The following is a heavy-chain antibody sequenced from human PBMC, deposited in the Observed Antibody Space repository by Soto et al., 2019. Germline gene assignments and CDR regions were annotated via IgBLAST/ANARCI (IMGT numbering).Heavy chain of an antibody. J-gene: IGHJ5*02. D-gene: IGHD6-13*01. CDR2: ISAYNGNT. Sequence: ASVKVSCKASGYTFTSYGISWVRQAPGQGLEWMGWISAYNGNTNYAQKLQGRVTMTTDTSTSTAYMELRSLRSDDTAVYYCARDYEAYSSSWAWWFDPWGQGTLVTVSS. CDR1: GYTFTSYG. CDR3: ARDYEAYSSSWAWWFDP. V-gene: IGHV1-18*01.